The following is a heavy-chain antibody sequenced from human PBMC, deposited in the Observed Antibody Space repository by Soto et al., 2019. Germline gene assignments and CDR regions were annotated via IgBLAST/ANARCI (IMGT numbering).Heavy chain of an antibody. J-gene: IGHJ4*02. Sequence: GGSLRLSCAASGFTFSSYGMHWVRQAPGKGLEWVAVIWYDGSNKYYADSVKGRFTISRDNSKNTLYLQMNSLRAEDTAVYYCARARGLHDYGKYYFDYWGQGTLVTVSS. CDR3: ARARGLHDYGKYYFDY. CDR1: GFTFSSYG. D-gene: IGHD4-17*01. V-gene: IGHV3-33*01. CDR2: IWYDGSNK.